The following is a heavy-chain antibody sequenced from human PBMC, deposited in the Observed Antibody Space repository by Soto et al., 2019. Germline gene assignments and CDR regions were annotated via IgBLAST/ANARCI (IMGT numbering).Heavy chain of an antibody. CDR3: ARGGVATVRYGMEV. V-gene: IGHV4-31*03. Sequence: TLSLTCTVSGGSISSGGYYWSWIRQHPGKGLEWIGYIYYSGSTYYNPSLKSRVTISVDTSKNQFSLKLSSVTAADTAVYYCARGGVATVRYGMEVWGQGTTVPVS. CDR2: IYYSGST. CDR1: GGSISSGGYY. J-gene: IGHJ6*02. D-gene: IGHD5-12*01.